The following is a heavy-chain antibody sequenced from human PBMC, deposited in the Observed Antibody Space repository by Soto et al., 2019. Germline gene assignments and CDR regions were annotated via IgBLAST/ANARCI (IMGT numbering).Heavy chain of an antibody. CDR1: GFPFSNYG. V-gene: IGHV3-30*03. Sequence: QVQLVESGGGVVQPGRSLRLSCAASGFPFSNYGLHWVRLAPGRGLEWVAVTAYDGKSSYYADSVKGRFTISGDNSKTILYLQMNSLSAEDTALYFCAREGGAVGFSYCFAVDVWGQGTTVTVSS. J-gene: IGHJ6*02. D-gene: IGHD3-10*01. CDR2: TAYDGKSS. CDR3: AREGGAVGFSYCFAVDV.